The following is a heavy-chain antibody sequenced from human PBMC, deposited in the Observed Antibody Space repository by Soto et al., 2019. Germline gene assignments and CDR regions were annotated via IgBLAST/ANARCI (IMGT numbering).Heavy chain of an antibody. CDR1: GGSISSGGYY. D-gene: IGHD6-13*01. V-gene: IGHV4-31*03. J-gene: IGHJ4*01. Sequence: SETLFLTCTVSGGSISSGGYYWSWIRQHPGKGLEWIGYIYYSGSTYYNPSLKSRVTISVDTSKSQFSLKLSSVTAADTAVYYCAREVGSWYLTSIDYWGHVTLVTVA. CDR2: IYYSGST. CDR3: AREVGSWYLTSIDY.